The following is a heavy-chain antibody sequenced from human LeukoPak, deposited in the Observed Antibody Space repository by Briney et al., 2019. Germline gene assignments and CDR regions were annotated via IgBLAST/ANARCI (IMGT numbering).Heavy chain of an antibody. D-gene: IGHD1-26*01. CDR2: ISSSGSTI. CDR1: GFTFSDYC. Sequence: PGGSLRLSCAASGFTFSDYCMSWIRQAPGKRLEWVSYISSSGSTIYYADSVKGRFTISRDNAKNSLYLQMNSLRAEDTAVYYCVTPTRGVSGPDYWGQGTLVTVSS. V-gene: IGHV3-11*04. CDR3: VTPTRGVSGPDY. J-gene: IGHJ4*02.